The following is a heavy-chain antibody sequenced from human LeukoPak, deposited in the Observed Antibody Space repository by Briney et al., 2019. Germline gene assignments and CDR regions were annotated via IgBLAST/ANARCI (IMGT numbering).Heavy chain of an antibody. CDR3: ARVGAVPGIDP. CDR2: ISYSATT. J-gene: IGHJ5*02. V-gene: IGHV4-38-2*01. Sequence: SETLSLTCAVFGFPISSGFSWAWIRPSPGKGLEWIAGISYSATTYYKPSLESRLFISADTSNNQFSVRLTSVTAADTAVYYCARVGAVPGIDPWGQGILVTVSS. CDR1: GFPISSGFS. D-gene: IGHD3-16*01.